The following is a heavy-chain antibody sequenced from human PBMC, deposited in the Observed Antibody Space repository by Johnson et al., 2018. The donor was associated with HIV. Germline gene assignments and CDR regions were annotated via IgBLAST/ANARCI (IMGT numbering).Heavy chain of an antibody. V-gene: IGHV3-66*01. CDR1: GFSFHDSG. D-gene: IGHD3-16*01. CDR2: LYSGGST. J-gene: IGHJ3*02. Sequence: VQLVESGGGVVRPGGSLRLSCEGSGFSFHDSGMSWVRQAPGKGLEWVSVLYSGGSTYYADSVKGRFTISRDNSKNTLYLQMNSLRAEDTAVYYCARDIMADTALDPGFAFDIWGQGTMVTVSS. CDR3: ARDIMADTALDPGFAFDI.